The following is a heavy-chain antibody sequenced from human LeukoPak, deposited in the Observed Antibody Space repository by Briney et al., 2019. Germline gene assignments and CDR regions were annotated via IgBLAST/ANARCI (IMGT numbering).Heavy chain of an antibody. CDR1: GFTFSSYA. CDR3: AREMGLVDMSTMIPGGAFDI. V-gene: IGHV3-30-3*01. Sequence: GGSLRLSRAASGFTFSSYAMHWVRQAPGKGLEWVAVISYDGSNKYYADSVKSRFTISRDNAKNSLYLQMNSLRAEDTAVYYCAREMGLVDMSTMIPGGAFDIWGQGTAVTVSS. D-gene: IGHD5-24*01. J-gene: IGHJ3*02. CDR2: ISYDGSNK.